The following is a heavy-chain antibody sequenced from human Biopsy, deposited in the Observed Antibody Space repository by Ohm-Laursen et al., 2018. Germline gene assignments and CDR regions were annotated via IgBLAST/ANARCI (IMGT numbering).Heavy chain of an antibody. CDR2: INPGGNST. CDR1: GYTFTTYY. CDR3: VLASFDY. V-gene: IGHV1-46*01. Sequence: GSVKVSCKVSGYTFTTYYIHWVRQAPGQGLEWMGIINPGGNSTAYTQNFQGRVTMTWDTSTTTVYMELSSLRSEDTAVYYCVLASFDYWGQGTLATVPS. J-gene: IGHJ4*02.